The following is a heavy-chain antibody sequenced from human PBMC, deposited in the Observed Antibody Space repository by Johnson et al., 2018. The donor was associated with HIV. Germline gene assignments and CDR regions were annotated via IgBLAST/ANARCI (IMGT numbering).Heavy chain of an antibody. CDR2: ISSNGGST. CDR1: GFTFSSYA. J-gene: IGHJ3*02. D-gene: IGHD2-21*02. V-gene: IGHV3-64*01. CDR3: ARGTVCGGDCYSRAFDI. Sequence: EVQLVESGRGLVQPGGSLRLSCAASGFTFSSYAMHWVRQAPGKGLEYVSAISSNGGSTYYANSVKGRFTISRDNSKNTLYLQMGSLRAEDMAVYYCARGTVCGGDCYSRAFDIWGQGTMVTVSS.